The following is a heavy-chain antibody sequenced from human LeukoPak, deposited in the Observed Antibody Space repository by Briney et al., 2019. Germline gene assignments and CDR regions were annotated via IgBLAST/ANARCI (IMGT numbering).Heavy chain of an antibody. J-gene: IGHJ4*02. CDR2: IKQDGSEK. D-gene: IGHD3-16*01. CDR3: ARAVSGSSPSDY. Sequence: PGGSLRLSCAASGFTFSSYAMSWVRQAPGKGLEWVANIKQDGSEKYYVDSVKGRFTISRDNAKNSLYLQMNSLRAEDTAVYYCARAVSGSSPSDYWGQGNLVTVSS. CDR1: GFTFSSYA. V-gene: IGHV3-7*03.